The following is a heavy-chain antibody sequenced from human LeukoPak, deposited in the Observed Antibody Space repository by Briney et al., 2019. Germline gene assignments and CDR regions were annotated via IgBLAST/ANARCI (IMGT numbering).Heavy chain of an antibody. CDR1: GGSISSYY. CDR3: ERAGLWSGYYG. CDR2: IYYSGST. V-gene: IGHV4-59*01. Sequence: SETLTLTCTVSGGSISSYYWSWTRQPPGKGLEWIGYIYYSGSTNYNPSLKGRVTISLDTSKNQFSLKLSTVTAADTAAYNCERAGLWSGYYGWGQGTLVTVSS. J-gene: IGHJ4*02. D-gene: IGHD3-3*01.